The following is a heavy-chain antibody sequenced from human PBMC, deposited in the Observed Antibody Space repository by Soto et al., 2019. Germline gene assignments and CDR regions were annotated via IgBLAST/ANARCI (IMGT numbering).Heavy chain of an antibody. CDR2: IYYSGST. CDR1: GTFVTSGSYY. Sequence: QVQLQESGPGLVTPSETLSLTCTVSGTFVTSGSYYWSWLRQPPGKGLEWIGNIYYSGSTNYNPSCKLRPTIALDKLYQYFPLELNSGTAVDTAVYYCGRAADRTICRKGDFDYWGQGARAPVS. D-gene: IGHD1-26*01. J-gene: IGHJ4*02. CDR3: GRAADRTICRKGDFDY. V-gene: IGHV4-61*01.